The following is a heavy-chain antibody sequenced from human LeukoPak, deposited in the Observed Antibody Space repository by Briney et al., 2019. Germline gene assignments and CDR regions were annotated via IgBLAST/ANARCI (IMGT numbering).Heavy chain of an antibody. D-gene: IGHD1-7*01. V-gene: IGHV1-18*01. CDR2: ISAYNGNT. CDR1: GYTFTSYG. Sequence: GASVKVSCKASGYTFTSYGISWVRQAPGQGLEWMGWISAYNGNTNYAQKLQGRVTMTTDTSTSTAYMELRSLRSDDTAVYYCARVVVTNRGITGTHHARNWFDPWGQGTLVTVSS. J-gene: IGHJ5*02. CDR3: ARVVVTNRGITGTHHARNWFDP.